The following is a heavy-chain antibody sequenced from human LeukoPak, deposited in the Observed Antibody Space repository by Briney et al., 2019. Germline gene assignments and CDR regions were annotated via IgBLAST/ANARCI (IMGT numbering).Heavy chain of an antibody. J-gene: IGHJ4*02. D-gene: IGHD2-21*01. Sequence: ASVKVSCKASGYTFIRYVVHWVRQAPGQRPEWMGWINAGNGGTKYSQNFQGRVTITWDRSANTAYMELSSLTSEDTALYYCVRDACGDTCYPGGYWSQGTLVAVSS. CDR2: INAGNGGT. CDR1: GYTFIRYV. V-gene: IGHV1-3*01. CDR3: VRDACGDTCYPGGY.